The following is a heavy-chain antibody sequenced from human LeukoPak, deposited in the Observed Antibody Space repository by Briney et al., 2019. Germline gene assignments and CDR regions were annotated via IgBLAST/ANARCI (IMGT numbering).Heavy chain of an antibody. Sequence: SETLSLTCAVYGGSFSGYYWSWIRQPPGKGLEWIGEINHSGSTNYNPSLKSRVTISVDTSKNQFSLKLSSVTAADTAVYYCARAYGDVVVPAAVNFDYWGQGTLVTVSS. V-gene: IGHV4-34*01. J-gene: IGHJ4*02. CDR2: INHSGST. CDR1: GGSFSGYY. D-gene: IGHD2-2*01. CDR3: ARAYGDVVVPAAVNFDY.